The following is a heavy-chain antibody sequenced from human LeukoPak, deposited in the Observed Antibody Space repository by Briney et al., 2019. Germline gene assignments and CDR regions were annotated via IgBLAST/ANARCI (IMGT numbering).Heavy chain of an antibody. D-gene: IGHD3-22*01. CDR2: MNPSGST. CDR3: ARGRQDVTMIVVVMTAVSYYLDV. Sequence: SETLSLTCAVYGGSFSGYYWTWIRHTPEKGMEWIGEMNPSGSTNYNPSLKSRVTISVDTSKNQFSLKLSSVTAADTAVYYCARGRQDVTMIVVVMTAVSYYLDVWGKGTTVTVS. CDR1: GGSFSGYY. V-gene: IGHV4-34*01. J-gene: IGHJ6*03.